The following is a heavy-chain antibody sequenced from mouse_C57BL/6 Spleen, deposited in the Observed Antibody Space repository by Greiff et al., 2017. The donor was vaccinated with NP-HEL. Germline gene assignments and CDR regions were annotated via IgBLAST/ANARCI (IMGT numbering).Heavy chain of an antibody. J-gene: IGHJ3*01. D-gene: IGHD3-2*02. Sequence: VQLQQPGAELVKPGASVKLSCKASGSTFTRYWMQWVTQRPGQGLEWIGEIHPSASYTNSHPQFKGQATLTVDTSSSTAYMQLSSLTSEDSAVYYCARGAAQATRAWFAYWGQGTLVTVSA. CDR3: ARGAAQATRAWFAY. V-gene: IGHV1-50*01. CDR1: GSTFTRYW. CDR2: IHPSASYT.